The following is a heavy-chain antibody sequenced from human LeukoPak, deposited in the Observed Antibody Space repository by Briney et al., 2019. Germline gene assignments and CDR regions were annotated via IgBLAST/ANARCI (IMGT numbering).Heavy chain of an antibody. D-gene: IGHD2-15*01. CDR3: ARGKVVAATHLDY. Sequence: PSETLSLTCTVSGGSISSSSYYWGWIRQPPGKGLEWIGSIYYSGSTYYNPSLKSRVTISVDTSKNQFSLKLSSVTAADTAVYYCARGKVVAATHLDYWGQGTLVTVSS. CDR1: GGSISSSSYY. J-gene: IGHJ4*02. V-gene: IGHV4-39*01. CDR2: IYYSGST.